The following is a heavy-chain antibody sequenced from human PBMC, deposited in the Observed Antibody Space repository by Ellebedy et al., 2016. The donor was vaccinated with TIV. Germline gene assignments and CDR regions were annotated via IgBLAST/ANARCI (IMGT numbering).Heavy chain of an antibody. CDR2: ISWDGGST. CDR1: GFTFDDYA. Sequence: GESLKISCAAPGFTFDDYAMHWVRQAPGKGLEWVSLISWDGGSTYYADSVKGRFTISRDNSKNSLYLQMNSLRAEDTALYYCAKPSGRGGSYLEYYFDYWGQGTLVTVSS. CDR3: AKPSGRGGSYLEYYFDY. V-gene: IGHV3-43D*03. J-gene: IGHJ4*02. D-gene: IGHD1-26*01.